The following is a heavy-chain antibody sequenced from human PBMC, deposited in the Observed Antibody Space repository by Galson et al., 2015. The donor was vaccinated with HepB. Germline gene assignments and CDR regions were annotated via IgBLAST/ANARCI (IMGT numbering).Heavy chain of an antibody. V-gene: IGHV1-69*13. CDR1: GGTFSSYA. D-gene: IGHD6-19*01. J-gene: IGHJ4*02. Sequence: SVKVSCKASGGTFSSYAISWVRQAPGQGLEWMGGIIPIFGTANYAQKFQGRVTITADESTSTAYMELSSLRSEDTAVYYCATGRDPYSSAWSNSFDYWGQGTLVTVSS. CDR2: IIPIFGTA. CDR3: ATGRDPYSSAWSNSFDY.